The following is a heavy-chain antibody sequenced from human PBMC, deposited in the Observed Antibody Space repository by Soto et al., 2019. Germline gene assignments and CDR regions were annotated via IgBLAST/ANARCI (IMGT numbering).Heavy chain of an antibody. CDR2: IYPGDSDT. Sequence: LGESLKISCKGSGYSFTSYWIGWVRQMPGKGLEWMGIIYPGDSDTRYSPSFQGQVTISADKSISTAYLQWSSLKASDTAMYYCARQVYGGNFTRYFDYWGQGTLVTVSS. D-gene: IGHD2-21*02. CDR1: GYSFTSYW. V-gene: IGHV5-51*01. CDR3: ARQVYGGNFTRYFDY. J-gene: IGHJ4*02.